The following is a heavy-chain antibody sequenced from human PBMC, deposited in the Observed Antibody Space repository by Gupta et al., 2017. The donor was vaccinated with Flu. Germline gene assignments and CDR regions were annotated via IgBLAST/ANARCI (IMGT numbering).Heavy chain of an antibody. J-gene: IGHJ4*02. D-gene: IGHD2-8*01. Sequence: DSVKGRFTMSRDNSKNTVYLHMNSLRAEDSAVYYCATLNDYGDYWGQGTLVTVSS. CDR3: ATLNDYGDY. V-gene: IGHV3-30*07.